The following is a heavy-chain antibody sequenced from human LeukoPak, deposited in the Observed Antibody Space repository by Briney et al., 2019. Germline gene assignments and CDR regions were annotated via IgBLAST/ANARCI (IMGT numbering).Heavy chain of an antibody. J-gene: IGHJ4*02. D-gene: IGHD1-26*01. CDR2: INHSGST. CDR3: ARRVVGAITVDY. CDR1: GGSFSGYY. V-gene: IGHV4-34*01. Sequence: SETLSLTCAVYGGSFSGYYWSWIRQPPGKGLEWIGEINHSGSTNYNLSLKSRVTISVDTSKNQFSLKLSSVTAADTAVYYCARRVVGAITVDYWGQGTLVTVSS.